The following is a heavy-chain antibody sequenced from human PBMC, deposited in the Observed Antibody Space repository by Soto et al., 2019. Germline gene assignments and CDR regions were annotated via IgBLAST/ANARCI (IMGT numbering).Heavy chain of an antibody. Sequence: TVGSLRLSCAASGFTFSSYGMHWVRQAPGNGLEWVAVISYDGSNKYYADSVKGRFTISRDKSKNTLYLQMNSLRAEDTAVYYCARVGGGGDNYYYYSMDVWGQGTTVTVSS. CDR2: ISYDGSNK. V-gene: IGHV3-30*03. D-gene: IGHD4-17*01. CDR1: GFTFSSYG. J-gene: IGHJ6*02. CDR3: ARVGGGGDNYYYYSMDV.